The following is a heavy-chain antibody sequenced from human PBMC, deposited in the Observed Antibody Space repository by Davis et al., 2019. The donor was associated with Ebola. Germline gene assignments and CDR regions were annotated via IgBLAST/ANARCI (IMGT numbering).Heavy chain of an antibody. Sequence: PGGSLRLSCAASGFTFRNHWMYWVRQAQGKGLVWVSLISDDGRSTRYADSVKGRFTISRDNSKNTLYLQMNSLRAEDTAVYYCAKDPGHLTTQAYYGKDVWGQGTTVTVSS. D-gene: IGHD4-11*01. CDR3: AKDPGHLTTQAYYGKDV. CDR1: GFTFRNHW. V-gene: IGHV3-74*01. CDR2: ISDDGRST. J-gene: IGHJ6*02.